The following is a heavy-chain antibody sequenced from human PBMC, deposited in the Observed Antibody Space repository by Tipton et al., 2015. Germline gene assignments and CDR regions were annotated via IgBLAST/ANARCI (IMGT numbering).Heavy chain of an antibody. J-gene: IGHJ4*02. CDR3: ARSGDTYIDY. CDR1: GDSMSSGTYY. D-gene: IGHD5-18*01. Sequence: TLSLTCTVSGDSMSSGTYYWSWIRQHPGKGLEWIGYIYYSGTTYYNPPLKSRLTISLDRSKSHFSLQLTSVTAADTAVYYCARSGDTYIDYWGQGTLVTVSS. CDR2: IYYSGTT. V-gene: IGHV4-31*03.